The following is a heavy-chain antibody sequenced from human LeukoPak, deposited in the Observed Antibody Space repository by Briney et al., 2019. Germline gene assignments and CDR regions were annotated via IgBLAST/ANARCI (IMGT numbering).Heavy chain of an antibody. J-gene: IGHJ5*02. CDR3: ARDPRDSWYYDILTGYLNWFDP. D-gene: IGHD3-9*01. CDR1: GFTFSSCA. V-gene: IGHV3-23*01. CDR2: ISGSGGST. Sequence: GGSLRLSCAASGFTFSSCAMSWARQAPGKGLEWVSAISGSGGSTYYADSVKGRFTISRDNSKNTLYLQMNSLRAEDTAVYYCARDPRDSWYYDILTGYLNWFDPWGQGTLVTVSS.